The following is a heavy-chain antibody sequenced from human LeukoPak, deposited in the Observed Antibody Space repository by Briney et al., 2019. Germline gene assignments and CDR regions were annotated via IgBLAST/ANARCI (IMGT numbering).Heavy chain of an antibody. J-gene: IGHJ3*01. V-gene: IGHV3-30*03. CDR3: STTAFDV. CDR2: ISSHGKDK. CDR1: GFTFRTYG. Sequence: GRSLRLSCAVSGFTFRTYGMHWVRQAPGKGLEWVAAISSHGKDKVSADSVKGRFTISRDNFNNTLYLQMNSPRVEDTALYYCSTTAFDVWGQGTVVTVSS.